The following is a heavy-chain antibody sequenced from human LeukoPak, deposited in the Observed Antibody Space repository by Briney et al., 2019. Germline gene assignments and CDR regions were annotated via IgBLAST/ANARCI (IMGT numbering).Heavy chain of an antibody. V-gene: IGHV3-53*04. D-gene: IGHD1-26*01. CDR3: ARAQTSGSYSY. CDR2: IYSGGST. Sequence: GGSLRLSCAASGFTVSSNYMSWVRQAPGKGLEWVSVIYSGGSTYYADSVKGRFTISRHNSKNTLYLRMNSLRAEDTAVYYCARAQTSGSYSYWGQGTLVTVSS. CDR1: GFTVSSNY. J-gene: IGHJ4*02.